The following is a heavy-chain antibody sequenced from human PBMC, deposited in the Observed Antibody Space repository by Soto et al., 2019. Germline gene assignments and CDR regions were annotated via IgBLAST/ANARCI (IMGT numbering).Heavy chain of an antibody. D-gene: IGHD2-21*01. CDR3: ARFSGSTLSSNRFDP. CDR2: IYPGDSDT. CDR1: GYSFTSYW. Sequence: PGESLKISCKGSGYSFTSYWIGWVRQMPGKGLEWMGIIYPGDSDTIYSPSFQGQVTMSADKSRSTAYLQWSSLKASDTAVYYCARFSGSTLSSNRFDPWGQGTLVTVSS. J-gene: IGHJ5*02. V-gene: IGHV5-51*01.